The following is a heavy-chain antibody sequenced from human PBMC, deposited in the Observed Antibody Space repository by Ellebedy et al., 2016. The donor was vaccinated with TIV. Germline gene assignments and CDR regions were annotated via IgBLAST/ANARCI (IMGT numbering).Heavy chain of an antibody. CDR1: GFTFSSYA. Sequence: GGSLRLSCAASGFTFSSYAMTWVRQAPGKGLEWVSGFSGDGHSTYYADSVKGRFTISGDNSKNTPYLQMNSLRPEDTAVYYCAKAYSTGYYVGWFDPWGQGALVTVSS. D-gene: IGHD6-19*01. J-gene: IGHJ5*02. V-gene: IGHV3-23*01. CDR2: FSGDGHST. CDR3: AKAYSTGYYVGWFDP.